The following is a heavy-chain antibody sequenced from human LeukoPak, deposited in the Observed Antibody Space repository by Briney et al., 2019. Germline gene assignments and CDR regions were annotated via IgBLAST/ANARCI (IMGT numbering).Heavy chain of an antibody. CDR1: GYTFTNYA. CDR2: INTDTGKP. Sequence: ASVKVSCKASGYTFTNYAMNWVRQAPGQGLKWMGWINTDTGKPAYAQDFTGRFVFSLDTSVSTAYLQISSLKAEDTAVYYCARPSGYCSDGDCYPDYWGQGTLVTVSS. D-gene: IGHD2-15*01. J-gene: IGHJ4*02. V-gene: IGHV7-4-1*02. CDR3: ARPSGYCSDGDCYPDY.